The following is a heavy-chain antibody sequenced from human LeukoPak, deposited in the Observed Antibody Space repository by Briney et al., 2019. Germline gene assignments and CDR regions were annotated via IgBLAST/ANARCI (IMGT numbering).Heavy chain of an antibody. V-gene: IGHV1-69*13. J-gene: IGHJ4*02. CDR1: GGTFSSYA. CDR3: ARGEVPPHYFDY. CDR2: IIPMFDTA. Sequence: ASVKVSCKASGGTFSSYAISWVRQAPGQGLEWMGGIIPMFDTANYVEKFRGRVTITADESTSTAYMELSSLRSEDTAVYYCARGEVPPHYFDYWGQGTLVTVSS.